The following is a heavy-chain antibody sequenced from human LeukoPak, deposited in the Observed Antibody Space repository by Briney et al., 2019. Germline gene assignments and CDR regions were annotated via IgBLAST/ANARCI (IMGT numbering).Heavy chain of an antibody. CDR3: AKPPGIQLWSRVVDY. CDR2: MNPNSGNT. Sequence: ASVTVSCKASGYTFTSYDINWVRQATGQGLEWMGWMNPNSGNTGYAQKFQGRVTITRNTSISTAYMELSSLRSEDTAVYYCAKPPGIQLWSRVVDYWGQGTLVTVSS. V-gene: IGHV1-8*03. D-gene: IGHD5-18*01. J-gene: IGHJ4*02. CDR1: GYTFTSYD.